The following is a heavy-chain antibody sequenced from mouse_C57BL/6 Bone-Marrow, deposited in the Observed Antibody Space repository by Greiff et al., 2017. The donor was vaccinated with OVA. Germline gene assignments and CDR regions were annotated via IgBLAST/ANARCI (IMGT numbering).Heavy chain of an antibody. CDR2: INPSTGGT. V-gene: IGHV1-42*01. J-gene: IGHJ4*01. CDR3: AREVAYYSIYYAMDY. Sequence: VQLQQSGHELVKPGASVKISCKASGYSFTGYYMNWVKQSPEKSLEWIGEINPSTGGTTYNQKFKAKATLTVDKSSSTAYMQLKSLTSEDSAVYYCAREVAYYSIYYAMDYWGQGTSVTVSS. CDR1: GYSFTGYY. D-gene: IGHD2-5*01.